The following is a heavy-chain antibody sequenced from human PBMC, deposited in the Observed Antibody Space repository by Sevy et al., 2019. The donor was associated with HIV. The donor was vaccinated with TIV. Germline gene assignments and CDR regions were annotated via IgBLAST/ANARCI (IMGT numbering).Heavy chain of an antibody. V-gene: IGHV3-30-3*01. CDR3: AREKGARTLYYPDWGAFDI. D-gene: IGHD3-10*01. CDR1: GFTFSSYA. J-gene: IGHJ3*02. Sequence: GGSLRLSCAASGFTFSSYAMHWVRQAPGKGLEWVAVISYDGSNKYYADSVKGRFTISRDNSKNTLYLQVNSLRAEDTAVYYCAREKGARTLYYPDWGAFDIWGQGTMVTVSS. CDR2: ISYDGSNK.